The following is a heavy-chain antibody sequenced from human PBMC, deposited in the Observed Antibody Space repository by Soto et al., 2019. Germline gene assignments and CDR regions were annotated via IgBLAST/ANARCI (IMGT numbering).Heavy chain of an antibody. CDR1: GYSFTSYW. Sequence: GESLKISCKGSGYSFTSYWIGWVRQMPGKGLEWMGIIYPGDSDTRYSPSFQGQVTISADKSISTAYLQWSSLKASDTAMYYCASSQYYYDSSGFTFDYWGQGTLVTV. J-gene: IGHJ4*02. CDR3: ASSQYYYDSSGFTFDY. CDR2: IYPGDSDT. D-gene: IGHD3-22*01. V-gene: IGHV5-51*01.